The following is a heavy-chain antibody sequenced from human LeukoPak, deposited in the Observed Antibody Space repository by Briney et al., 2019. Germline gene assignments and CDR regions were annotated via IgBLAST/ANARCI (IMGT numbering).Heavy chain of an antibody. Sequence: GASVKVSCKASGYTFTSYGITWVRQAPGQGLEWMGWISVSNGNTYYSKKVQGRVTLTTDTSTSTAYMELRSLRSDDTAVYYCARDGQLELREGGVYYYDGMDVWGQGATVTVSS. V-gene: IGHV1-18*01. CDR1: GYTFTSYG. J-gene: IGHJ6*02. CDR2: ISVSNGNT. D-gene: IGHD1-7*01. CDR3: ARDGQLELREGGVYYYDGMDV.